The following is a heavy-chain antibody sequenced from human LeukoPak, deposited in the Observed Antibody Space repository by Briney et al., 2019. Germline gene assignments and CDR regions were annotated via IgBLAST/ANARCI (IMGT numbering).Heavy chain of an antibody. Sequence: GGSLRLSCAASGFTFSSYAMSWVRQAPGKGLEWISYISSSGSTMYYADSVKGRFTISRDNAKNSLYLQMNSLRAEDTAIYYCASSSWYALDCWGQGTLVTVSS. CDR3: ASSSWYALDC. D-gene: IGHD6-13*01. CDR1: GFTFSSYA. V-gene: IGHV3-48*03. J-gene: IGHJ4*02. CDR2: ISSSGSTM.